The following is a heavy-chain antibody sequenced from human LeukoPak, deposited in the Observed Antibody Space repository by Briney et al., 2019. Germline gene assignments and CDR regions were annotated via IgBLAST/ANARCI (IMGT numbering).Heavy chain of an antibody. CDR1: GFTFSSYA. D-gene: IGHD3-10*01. J-gene: IGHJ3*02. CDR3: AKSWGPHRTMVRGGHAFDI. V-gene: IGHV3-23*01. Sequence: GGSLRLSCAASGFTFSSYAMSWVRQAPGKGLEWVSAISGSGGSTYYADSVRGRFTISRDNSKNTLYLQMNSLRAEDTAVYYCAKSWGPHRTMVRGGHAFDIWGQGTMVTVSS. CDR2: ISGSGGST.